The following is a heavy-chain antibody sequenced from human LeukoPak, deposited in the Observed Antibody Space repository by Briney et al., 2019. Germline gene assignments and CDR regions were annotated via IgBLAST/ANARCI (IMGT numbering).Heavy chain of an antibody. D-gene: IGHD6-19*01. CDR1: GYTFNKHG. V-gene: IGHV1-18*04. J-gene: IGHJ4*02. CDR3: PRHPSTTSGWSPYFAY. Sequence: ASVKVSCKASGYTFNKHGITWVRQAPGQGLECMGWISAYNGDTKYGQKFQGRVTLITDTSASTAYMELTSLRSDATAVYYCPRHPSTTSGWSPYFAYWGQGALVTVSS. CDR2: ISAYNGDT.